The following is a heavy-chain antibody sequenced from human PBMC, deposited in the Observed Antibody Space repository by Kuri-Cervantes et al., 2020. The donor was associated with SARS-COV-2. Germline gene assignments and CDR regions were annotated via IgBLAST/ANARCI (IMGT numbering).Heavy chain of an antibody. J-gene: IGHJ6*03. CDR2: IIPTFDTA. V-gene: IGHV1-69*13. D-gene: IGHD4-11*01. Sequence: SVKVSCKASRGTFSSYSVNWVRQAPGQGLEWMGRIIPTFDTATYAQKFQGRVTFTADESSSTAYMEVNSLTSEDTAVYFCARERTTVTTWGLLNDLYYYYYMVVWGKGTTVTVSS. CDR1: RGTFSSYS. CDR3: ARERTTVTTWGLLNDLYYYYYMVV.